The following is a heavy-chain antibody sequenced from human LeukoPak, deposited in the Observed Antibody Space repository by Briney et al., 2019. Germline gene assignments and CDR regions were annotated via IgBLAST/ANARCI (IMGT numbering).Heavy chain of an antibody. J-gene: IGHJ4*02. V-gene: IGHV4-61*02. CDR3: ARGDDY. CDR2: IYTSGGT. CDR1: GGSISSGSYY. Sequence: SSQTLSLTCTVSGGSISSGSYYWSWIRQPAGKGLEWIGRIYTSGGTNYNPSLKSRVTISVDTSKNQFSLKLSSVTAADTAVYYCARGDDYWGQGTLVTVSS.